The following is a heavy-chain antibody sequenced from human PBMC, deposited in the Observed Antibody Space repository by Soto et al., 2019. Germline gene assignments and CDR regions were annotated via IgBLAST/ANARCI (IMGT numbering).Heavy chain of an antibody. CDR3: ARGLVNYDFWRGSLDY. Sequence: ASVKVSCKASGGTFSSYAISWVRQAPGQGLEWMGGIIPIFGTANYAQKFQGRVTITADESTSTAYMELSSLRSEDTAVYYCARGLVNYDFWRGSLDYWGQGTLVTVSS. V-gene: IGHV1-69*13. D-gene: IGHD3-3*01. CDR2: IIPIFGTA. J-gene: IGHJ4*02. CDR1: GGTFSSYA.